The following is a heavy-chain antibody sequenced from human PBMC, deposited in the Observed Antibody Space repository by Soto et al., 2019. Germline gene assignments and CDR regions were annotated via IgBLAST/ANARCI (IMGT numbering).Heavy chain of an antibody. CDR2: ISGSGGST. D-gene: IGHD1-26*01. CDR1: GFTFSSYA. V-gene: IGHV3-23*01. CDR3: AKPPLGDSGSYDDAFDI. Sequence: PAGSLRLSCAASGFTFSSYAMSWVRQAPGKGLEWVSAISGSGGSTYYADSVKGRFTISRDNSKNTLYLQMNSLRAEDTAVYYCAKPPLGDSGSYDDAFDIWGQGTMVTVSS. J-gene: IGHJ3*02.